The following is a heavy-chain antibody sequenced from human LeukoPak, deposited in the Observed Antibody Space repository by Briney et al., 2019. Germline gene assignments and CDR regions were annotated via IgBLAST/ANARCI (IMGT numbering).Heavy chain of an antibody. Sequence: SETLSLTCTVSGGSISSYSWSWIRQPPGKGLEWIGSIYYSGSTNYNPSLKSRVTMSVDSSKNQFSLKLSSVTAADTAVYYCARHGGESIVAMILHAFDIWGQGTMVTVSS. CDR3: ARHGGESIVAMILHAFDI. J-gene: IGHJ3*02. D-gene: IGHD5-12*01. V-gene: IGHV4-59*08. CDR1: GGSISSYS. CDR2: IYYSGST.